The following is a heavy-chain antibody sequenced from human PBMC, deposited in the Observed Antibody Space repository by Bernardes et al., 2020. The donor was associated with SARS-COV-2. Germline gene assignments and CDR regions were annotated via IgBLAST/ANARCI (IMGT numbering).Heavy chain of an antibody. CDR2: ISSGGDLT. Sequence: GGSLRLSCTASGFSFDMFAMSWVRQAPGQALEYVPAISSGGDLTFYADSVKGRFISSRDNSKNTLYLQLNSLRAEDTATYYCTKLWGKVGYSSSSGDYWGQGTLVTVSS. J-gene: IGHJ4*02. CDR1: GFSFDMFA. V-gene: IGHV3-23*01. D-gene: IGHD6-6*01. CDR3: TKLWGKVGYSSSSGDY.